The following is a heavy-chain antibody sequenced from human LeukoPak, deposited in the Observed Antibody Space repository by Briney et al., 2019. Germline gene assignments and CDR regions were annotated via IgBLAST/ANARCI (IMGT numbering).Heavy chain of an antibody. D-gene: IGHD3-16*01. J-gene: IGHJ6*03. CDR3: ARETSQKGAHYMDV. V-gene: IGHV4-4*07. CDR1: NGSISIYY. CDR2: IYTSGTT. Sequence: SETLSLTCTVSNGSISIYYWSWIRQPAGKGLEWIGRIYTSGTTNYNPSLKSRVTMSVDTSKNHFSLKLSSVTAADTVVYYCARETSQKGAHYMDVWGKGTTVTISS.